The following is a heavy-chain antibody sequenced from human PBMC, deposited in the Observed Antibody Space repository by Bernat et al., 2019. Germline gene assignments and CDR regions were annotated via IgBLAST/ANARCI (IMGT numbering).Heavy chain of an antibody. Sequence: EVQLVESGGGLVQPGGSLRLSCAASGFTFSSYEMNWVRQAPGKGLEWVSYISSSGSTIYYADSVKGRFTISRDNAKNTLYLQMNSLRDDDTALYYCARSYGDYRKSGSDDAFDIWGQGTMVTVS. J-gene: IGHJ3*02. CDR3: ARSYGDYRKSGSDDAFDI. D-gene: IGHD4-17*01. CDR2: ISSSGSTI. CDR1: GFTFSSYE. V-gene: IGHV3-48*03.